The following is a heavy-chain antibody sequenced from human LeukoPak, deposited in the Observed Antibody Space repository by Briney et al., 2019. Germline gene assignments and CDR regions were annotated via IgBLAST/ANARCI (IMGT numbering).Heavy chain of an antibody. CDR1: GGSISSYY. V-gene: IGHV4-59*01. D-gene: IGHD5-18*01. CDR3: ARTTEGGYTYDYFYYYYMDV. J-gene: IGHJ6*03. CDR2: IYYSGST. Sequence: TSETLSLTCTVCGGSISSYYWSWIRQPPGKGLEWMGYIYYSGSTNYNPSLKSRVTISVDTSKNQFSLKLSSVTAADTAVYYCARTTEGGYTYDYFYYYYMDVWGKGTTVTISS.